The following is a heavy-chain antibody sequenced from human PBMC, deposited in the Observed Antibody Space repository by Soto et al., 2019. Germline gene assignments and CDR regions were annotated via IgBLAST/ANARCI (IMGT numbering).Heavy chain of an antibody. CDR1: GFTFSSYG. CDR2: IWYDGSNK. D-gene: IGHD3-10*01. CDR3: ARDSRWFGEWYYSSGMVV. J-gene: IGHJ6*02. V-gene: IGHV3-33*01. Sequence: QVQLVESGGGVVQPGRSLRLSCAASGFTFSSYGMHWVRQAPGKGLEWVAAIWYDGSNKYYADSVKGRFTISRDNFKNPLYMQMNSLRAEDTAVYYCARDSRWFGEWYYSSGMVVLGQGPTLTVSS.